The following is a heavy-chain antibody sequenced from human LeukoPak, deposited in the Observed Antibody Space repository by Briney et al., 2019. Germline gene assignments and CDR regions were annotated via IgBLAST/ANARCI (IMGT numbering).Heavy chain of an antibody. CDR2: SSSGSSTI. D-gene: IGHD3-10*01. V-gene: IGHV3-48*01. CDR1: GCAFSSYS. J-gene: IGHJ4*02. Sequence: GGTLRLSCAASGCAFSSYSMNWVRQAPGKGLEWLSYSSSGSSTIYYADSVKGRFTISKDNAKNSLYLQMNSLRAEDTAVYYCARMSSGSYLFDYWGQGTLVTVSS. CDR3: ARMSSGSYLFDY.